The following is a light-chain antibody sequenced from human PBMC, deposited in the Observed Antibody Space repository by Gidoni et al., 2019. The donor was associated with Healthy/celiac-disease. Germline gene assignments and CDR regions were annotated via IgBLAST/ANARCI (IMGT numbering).Light chain of an antibody. CDR2: DVS. Sequence: QSALTQPASVSGSPGQSITISCTGTSSDVGGYNYFSWYQQHPGKAPKLMIYDVSNRPSGVSNRFSGSKSGNTASLTISGLQAEDEAEYYCSSYTSSSTLYVFGTGTKVTVL. CDR1: SSDVGGYNY. J-gene: IGLJ1*01. V-gene: IGLV2-14*03. CDR3: SSYTSSSTLYV.